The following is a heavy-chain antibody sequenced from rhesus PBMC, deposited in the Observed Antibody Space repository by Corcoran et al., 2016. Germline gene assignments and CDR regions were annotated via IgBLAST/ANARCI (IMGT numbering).Heavy chain of an antibody. J-gene: IGHJ4*01. Sequence: EVQLVETGGGLVQPGGSLKLSCAASGFTFSSYGMSWVRQAPGKGLEWVSAINSGGGSTFSAESVKARFTISIDNSKNTLSLQMNSLRAEDTAVYYCAKDTPLYYYSGSYPFDYWGQGVLVTVSS. CDR3: AKDTPLYYYSGSYPFDY. D-gene: IGHD3-16*01. CDR2: INSGGGST. V-gene: IGHV3S5*01. CDR1: GFTFSSYG.